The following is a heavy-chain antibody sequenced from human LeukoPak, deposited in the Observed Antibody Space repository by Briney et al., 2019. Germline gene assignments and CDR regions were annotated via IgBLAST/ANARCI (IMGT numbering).Heavy chain of an antibody. D-gene: IGHD3-16*02. V-gene: IGHV7-4-1*02. J-gene: IGHJ4*02. CDR2: IHPSTGNP. Sequence: ASVKVSCKASGYTFTGYYMHWVRQAPGQGLEWMGWIHPSTGNPTYAQGFTGRFVFSLDTSVSTTYLQISSLKAEDTAVYFCARAFQSLGGLSLPDYWGQGTLVTVSS. CDR1: GYTFTGYY. CDR3: ARAFQSLGGLSLPDY.